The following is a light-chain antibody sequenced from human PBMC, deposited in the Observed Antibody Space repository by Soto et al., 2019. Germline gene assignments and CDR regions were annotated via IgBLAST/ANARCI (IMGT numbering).Light chain of an antibody. CDR3: GVGDWTPGQGGV. V-gene: IGLV3-21*02. Sequence: SYELTQPPSVSVAPGQTASIACAGDIIGSKSVHWYQQKPGRAPVLVVYDDADRPSGIPERFPGSNSGNTATLTITKVEAGGGGDHFCGVGDWTPGQGGVFGGGTQLTVL. CDR2: DDA. CDR1: IIGSKS. J-gene: IGLJ2*01.